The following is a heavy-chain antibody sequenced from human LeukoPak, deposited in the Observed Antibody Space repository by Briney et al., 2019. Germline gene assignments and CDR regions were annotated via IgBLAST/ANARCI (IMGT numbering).Heavy chain of an antibody. CDR1: GYTFTSYG. CDR2: ISAYNGNT. Sequence: ASVKVSCKASGYTFTSYGISWVRQAPGQGLGWMGWISAYNGNTNYAQKFQGRVTMTRDTSTSTVYMELSSLRSEDTAVYYCARELYYYGSGSYGRDNQITDHMDVWGQGTTVTVSS. V-gene: IGHV1-18*01. D-gene: IGHD3-10*01. CDR3: ARELYYYGSGSYGRDNQITDHMDV. J-gene: IGHJ6*02.